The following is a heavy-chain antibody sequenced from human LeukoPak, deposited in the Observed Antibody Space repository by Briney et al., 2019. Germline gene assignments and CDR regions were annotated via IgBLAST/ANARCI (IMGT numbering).Heavy chain of an antibody. Sequence: PSETLSLTRTVSGGSISIYYWSWIRQPPRKGLEWIGYIYYRGSTNYNPSLKSRVTISVDTSKNQFSLKLSSVTAADTAVYYCARPNHYYYYYGMDAWGQGTTVTVSS. CDR2: IYYRGST. V-gene: IGHV4-59*08. CDR3: ARPNHYYYYYGMDA. J-gene: IGHJ6*02. CDR1: GGSISIYY.